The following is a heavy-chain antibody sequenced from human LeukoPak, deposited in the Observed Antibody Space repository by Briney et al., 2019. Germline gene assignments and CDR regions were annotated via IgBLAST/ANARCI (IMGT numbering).Heavy chain of an antibody. CDR3: AREIVVVDDAFDI. D-gene: IGHD3-22*01. CDR2: IYSSGST. CDR1: GGSISSSSYY. Sequence: PTESLSLTCTVSGGSISSSSYYWGWNRQPPGKGLEWIGRIYSSGSTYYNPSLKSRVTISVDTSKNHFSLKLSSVTAADTAVYYCAREIVVVDDAFDIRGTVTMVTASS. J-gene: IGHJ3*02. V-gene: IGHV4-39*02.